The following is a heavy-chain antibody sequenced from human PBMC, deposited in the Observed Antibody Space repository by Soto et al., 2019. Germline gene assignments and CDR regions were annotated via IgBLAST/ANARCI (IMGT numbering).Heavy chain of an antibody. V-gene: IGHV3-23*01. CDR2: ISGSGGST. D-gene: IGHD2-2*01. Sequence: PGGSLRLSCAASGFTFSSYAMSWVRQAPGKGLEWVSAISGSGGSTYYADSVKGRFTISRDNSKNTLYLQMNSLRAEDTAVYYCAKVNLGYCISTSCHGLSWFDPWGQGTLVTVSS. J-gene: IGHJ5*02. CDR1: GFTFSSYA. CDR3: AKVNLGYCISTSCHGLSWFDP.